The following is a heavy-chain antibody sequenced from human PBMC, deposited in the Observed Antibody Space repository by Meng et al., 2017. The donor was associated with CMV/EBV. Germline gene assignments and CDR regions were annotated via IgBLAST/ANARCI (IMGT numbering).Heavy chain of an antibody. J-gene: IGHJ6*02. V-gene: IGHV3-11*01. CDR1: GFTFSDYY. CDR2: ISNSGNTI. CDR3: ARDQKGLRLKWAYYYGMDV. D-gene: IGHD3-16*01. Sequence: GESLKISCAASGFTFSDYYMSWIRQAPGRGLEWVSYISNSGNTIYYADSVKGRFTISRDNAKNSLYLQMNSLRAEDAAVYYRARDQKGLRLKWAYYYGMDVWGQGTTVTVSS.